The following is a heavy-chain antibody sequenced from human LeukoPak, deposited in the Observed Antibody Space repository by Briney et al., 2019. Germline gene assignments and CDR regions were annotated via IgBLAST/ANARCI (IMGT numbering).Heavy chain of an antibody. CDR1: GGSISSYY. J-gene: IGHJ5*02. CDR3: AREALPNGVWRVGWFDP. CDR2: MYHSGCT. D-gene: IGHD2-8*01. Sequence: SETLSLTCTVSGGSISSYYWTWIRQPPGKGLEWIGYMYHSGCTSYHPSLKSRVAMSIDTSKNQFSLKLSSVTAADTAVYYCAREALPNGVWRVGWFDPWGQGTLVTVFS. V-gene: IGHV4-59*12.